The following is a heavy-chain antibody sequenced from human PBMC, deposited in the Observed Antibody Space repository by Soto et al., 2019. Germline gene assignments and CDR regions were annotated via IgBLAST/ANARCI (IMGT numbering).Heavy chain of an antibody. J-gene: IGHJ4*02. CDR3: ATLTAPSDC. V-gene: IGHV3-11*01. CDR1: GFTFRNYF. CDR2: ISSDESTV. D-gene: IGHD2-21*02. Sequence: VQPVESGGGLVKPGGSLRLSCVASGFTFRNYFMTWIRQAPGKGPEWLSYISSDESTVFYADSVKGRFTTSRENAKNSVYLQMNSLRAEDTAVYYCATLTAPSDCWGQGSLVTVSS.